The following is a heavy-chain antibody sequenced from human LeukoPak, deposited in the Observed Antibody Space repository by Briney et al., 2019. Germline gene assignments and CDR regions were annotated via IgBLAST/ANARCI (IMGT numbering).Heavy chain of an antibody. J-gene: IGHJ3*02. CDR3: AREYYDNSGGEDAFDI. CDR2: IYSGGNT. V-gene: IGHV3-53*01. CDR1: GFTVSSNY. D-gene: IGHD3-22*01. Sequence: GGSLRLSCAASGFTVSSNYMNWVRQAPGKGLEWVSVIYSGGNTFYADSVEGRFTISRDNSNNTLYLQMNSLRAEDTAMYYCAREYYDNSGGEDAFDIWGPGTMVTVSS.